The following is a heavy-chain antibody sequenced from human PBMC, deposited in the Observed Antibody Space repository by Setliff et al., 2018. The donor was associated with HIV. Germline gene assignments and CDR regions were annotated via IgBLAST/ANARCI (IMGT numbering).Heavy chain of an antibody. D-gene: IGHD3-3*01. Sequence: PGESLKISCAASGFTFSSYSMNWVRQAPGKGLEWVSSISSSSSYIYYADSVKGRFTISRDNAKNSLYLQMNSLRAEDTAVYYCATQLRFLEWLFHDAFDIWGQGTMVTVSS. CDR1: GFTFSSYS. V-gene: IGHV3-21*01. J-gene: IGHJ3*02. CDR3: ATQLRFLEWLFHDAFDI. CDR2: ISSSSSYI.